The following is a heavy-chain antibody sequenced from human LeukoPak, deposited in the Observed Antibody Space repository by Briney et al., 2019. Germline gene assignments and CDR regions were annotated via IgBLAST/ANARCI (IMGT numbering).Heavy chain of an antibody. CDR3: AKDWAAAGFYYFDY. V-gene: IGHV3-30*18. CDR2: ISYDGSNK. CDR1: GFTFSSYG. Sequence: GGSLRLSSAASGFTFSSYGMHWVRQAPGKGLEWVAVISYDGSNKYYADSVKGRFTISRDNSKNTLYLQMNSLRAEDTAVYYCAKDWAAAGFYYFDYWGQGTLVTVSS. D-gene: IGHD6-13*01. J-gene: IGHJ4*02.